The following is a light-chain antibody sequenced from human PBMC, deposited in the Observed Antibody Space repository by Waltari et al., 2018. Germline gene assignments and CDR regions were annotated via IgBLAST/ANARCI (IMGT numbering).Light chain of an antibody. CDR3: QSYDNNLGGSRV. CDR1: SSNIGARYD. CDR2: GNS. Sequence: QSVLTQPPSVSGAPGQRVTISCTGSSSNIGARYDVHWYQQLPGTAPKLLIYGNSNRPSGVPDRSSGSKSGTSASLAITGLQAEDEADYYCQSYDNNLGGSRVFGGGTRLTVL. V-gene: IGLV1-40*01. J-gene: IGLJ3*02.